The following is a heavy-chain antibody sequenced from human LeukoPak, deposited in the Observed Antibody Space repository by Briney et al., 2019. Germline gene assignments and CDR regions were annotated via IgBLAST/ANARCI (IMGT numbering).Heavy chain of an antibody. CDR3: ARRYYGSGSYYKHSDY. CDR2: IYYRGST. J-gene: IGHJ4*02. CDR1: GGSISSSSYS. Sequence: SETLSLTCTVPGGSISSSSYSWGWIRQPPGKGLEWIGRIYYRGSTYYNPSLKSRVTISVDTSKNQFSLNLSSVTAADTAVDYCARRYYGSGSYYKHSDYWGQGTLVTVSS. D-gene: IGHD3-10*01. V-gene: IGHV4-39*01.